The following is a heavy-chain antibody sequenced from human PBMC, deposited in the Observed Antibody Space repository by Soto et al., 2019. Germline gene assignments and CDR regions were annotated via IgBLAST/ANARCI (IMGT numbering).Heavy chain of an antibody. J-gene: IGHJ5*02. CDR3: ARPVTVAWFDP. CDR2: IKRDGSEK. D-gene: IGHD4-17*01. V-gene: IGHV3-7*01. Sequence: EVQLVESGGGLVQPGGSLRLSCAASGFTFSSSWMSWVRQAPGKGLEWVANIKRDGSEKHYVDSVKGRFTISRDNTNNSLYLQMNSLRAEDTAVYYCARPVTVAWFDPWGQGTLVTVSS. CDR1: GFTFSSSW.